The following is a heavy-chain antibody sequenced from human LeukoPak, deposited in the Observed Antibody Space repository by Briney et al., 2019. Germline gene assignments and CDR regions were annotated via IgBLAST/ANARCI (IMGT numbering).Heavy chain of an antibody. J-gene: IGHJ2*01. CDR1: GYTFTSYG. CDR2: ISAYNGNT. CDR3: ARVPSLGGSRPNWYFDL. D-gene: IGHD1-26*01. V-gene: IGHV1-18*01. Sequence: ASVKVSCKASGYTFTSYGISWVRQAPGQGLEWMGWISAYNGNTNYAQKLQGRVTMTTDTSTSTAYMELRSLRSDDTAVYYCARVPSLGGSRPNWYFDLWGRGTLVTVSS.